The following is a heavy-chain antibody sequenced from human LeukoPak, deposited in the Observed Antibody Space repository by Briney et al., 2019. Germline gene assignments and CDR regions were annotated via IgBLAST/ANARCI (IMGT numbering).Heavy chain of an antibody. J-gene: IGHJ4*02. Sequence: ASVKVSCKVSGYTLTELSMHWVRQAPGKGLGWMGGFDPEDGETIYAQKFQGRVTMTEDTSTDTAYVELSSLRSEDTAVYYCATSYQLLEYFDYWGQGTLVTVSS. CDR1: GYTLTELS. CDR3: ATSYQLLEYFDY. CDR2: FDPEDGET. V-gene: IGHV1-24*01. D-gene: IGHD2-2*01.